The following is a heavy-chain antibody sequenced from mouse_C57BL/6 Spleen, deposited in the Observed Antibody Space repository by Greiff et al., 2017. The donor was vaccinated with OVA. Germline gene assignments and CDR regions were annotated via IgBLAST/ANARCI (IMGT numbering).Heavy chain of an antibody. D-gene: IGHD2-3*01. CDR2: IYPRDGST. J-gene: IGHJ1*03. Sequence: VNVVESGPELVKPGASVKLSCKASGYTFTSYDINWVKQRPGQGLEWIGWIYPRDGSTKYNEKFKGKATLTVDTSSSTAYMELHSLTSEDSAVYFCARSGDDGYYGGYFDVWGTGTTVTVSS. CDR1: GYTFTSYD. V-gene: IGHV1-85*01. CDR3: ARSGDDGYYGGYFDV.